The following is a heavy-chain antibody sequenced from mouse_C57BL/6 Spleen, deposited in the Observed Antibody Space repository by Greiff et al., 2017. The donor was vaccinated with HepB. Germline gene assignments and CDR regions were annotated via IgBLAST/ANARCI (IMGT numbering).Heavy chain of an antibody. CDR3: ARRTAQGGAMDY. Sequence: VQLQQSGAELMKPGASVKLSCKATGYTFTGYWIEWVKQRPGHGLEWIGEILPGSGSTNYNEKFKGKATFTADTPSNTAYMQLSSLTTEDSAIYYCARRTAQGGAMDYWGQGTSVTVSS. D-gene: IGHD3-2*02. V-gene: IGHV1-9*01. J-gene: IGHJ4*01. CDR2: ILPGSGST. CDR1: GYTFTGYW.